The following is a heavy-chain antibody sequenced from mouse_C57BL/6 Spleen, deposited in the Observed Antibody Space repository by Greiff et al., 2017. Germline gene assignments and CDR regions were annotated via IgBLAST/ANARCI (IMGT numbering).Heavy chain of an antibody. J-gene: IGHJ3*01. CDR3: ASRSYGFAY. V-gene: IGHV5-9*01. D-gene: IGHD1-1*01. CDR1: GFTFSSYT. Sequence: DVMLVESGGGLVKPGGSLKLSCAASGFTFSSYTMSWVRQTPEKRLEWVATISGGGGNTYYPDSVKGRFTISRDNAKNTLYLQMSSLRSEDTALYYCASRSYGFAYWGQGTLVTVSA. CDR2: ISGGGGNT.